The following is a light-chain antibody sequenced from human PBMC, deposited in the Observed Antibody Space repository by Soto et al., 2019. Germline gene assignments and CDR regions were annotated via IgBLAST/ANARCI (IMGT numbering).Light chain of an antibody. CDR1: QSVSSY. CDR3: QQRSTWPPWT. V-gene: IGKV3-11*01. CDR2: HAS. J-gene: IGKJ1*01. Sequence: EIVLTQSPATLSLSPGERATLSCRASQSVSSYLAWYQQKPGQAPRLLIYHASNRATGIPARFSGSGSGTDFTLTISSLEHEELAVYYCQQRSTWPPWTFGQGSKVEIK.